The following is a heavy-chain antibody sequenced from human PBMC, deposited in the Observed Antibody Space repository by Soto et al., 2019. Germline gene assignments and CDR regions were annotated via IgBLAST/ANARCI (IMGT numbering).Heavy chain of an antibody. CDR1: GGSISSYY. J-gene: IGHJ4*02. CDR3: ARMQQGDVYDY. V-gene: IGHV4-59*01. Sequence: SETLSLTCTVSGGSISSYYWSWIRQPPGKGLEWIGYIYYSGSTNYNPSLKSRVTISVDTSKNQFSLKLSSVTAADTAVYYCARMQQGDVYDYWGQGTLVTVSS. D-gene: IGHD6-13*01. CDR2: IYYSGST.